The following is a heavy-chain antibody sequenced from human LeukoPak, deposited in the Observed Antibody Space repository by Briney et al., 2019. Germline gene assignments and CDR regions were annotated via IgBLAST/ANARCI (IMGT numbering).Heavy chain of an antibody. D-gene: IGHD2/OR15-2a*01. Sequence: SETLSLTCTVSGGSISSYYWSWIRQPPGKGLEWIGYIYYSGITNYNPSLKSRVTISVDTSKNLFSLKLSSVTAADTAVYYCARDVRWFDPWGQGTLVTVSS. CDR2: IYYSGIT. J-gene: IGHJ5*02. CDR3: ARDVRWFDP. V-gene: IGHV4-59*01. CDR1: GGSISSYY.